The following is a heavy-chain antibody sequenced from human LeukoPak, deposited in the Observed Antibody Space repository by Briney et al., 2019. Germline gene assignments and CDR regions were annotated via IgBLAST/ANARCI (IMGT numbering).Heavy chain of an antibody. V-gene: IGHV3-30-3*01. J-gene: IGHJ5*02. CDR1: GFTFRSYA. D-gene: IGHD2-2*01. CDR3: ARDSPFFGDIVVVPAATHNRFDP. CDR2: ISYDGSNK. Sequence: GGSLRLSCAASGFTFRSYAMHWVRQAPGKGLEWVAVISYDGSNKYYADSVKGRFTISRDNSKNTLYLQMNSLRAEDTAVYYCARDSPFFGDIVVVPAATHNRFDPWGQGTLVTVSS.